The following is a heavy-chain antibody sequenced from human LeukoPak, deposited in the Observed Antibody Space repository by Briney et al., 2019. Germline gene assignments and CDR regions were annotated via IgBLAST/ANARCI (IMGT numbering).Heavy chain of an antibody. CDR1: GGSFSGYY. CDR3: ARAGDSSGYYYYFDH. J-gene: IGHJ4*02. D-gene: IGHD3-22*01. CDR2: INHSGST. Sequence: PSETLSLTCAVYGGSFSGYYWSWIRQPPGKGLEWIGEINHSGSTNYNPSLKSRVTISVDTSKNQFSLKLSSVTAADTAVYYCARAGDSSGYYYYFDHWGQGTLVTVSS. V-gene: IGHV4-34*01.